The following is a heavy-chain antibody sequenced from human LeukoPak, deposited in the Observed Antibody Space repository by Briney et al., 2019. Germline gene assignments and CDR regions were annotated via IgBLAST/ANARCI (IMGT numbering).Heavy chain of an antibody. V-gene: IGHV3-15*01. CDR1: GFTFSSYA. CDR2: IKRKTDGGTT. CDR3: TTEDSSGYYGDYFDY. Sequence: GGSLRLSCAASGFTFSSYAMSWVRQAPGKGLEWVGHIKRKTDGGTTDYAAPVKGRFSISRDDSKKTVFLQMNNLKTEDTAVYYCTTEDSSGYYGDYFDYWGQGTLVTVSS. J-gene: IGHJ4*02. D-gene: IGHD3-22*01.